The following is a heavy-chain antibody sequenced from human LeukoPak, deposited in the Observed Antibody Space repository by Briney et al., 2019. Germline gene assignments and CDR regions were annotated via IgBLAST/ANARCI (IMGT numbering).Heavy chain of an antibody. Sequence: SETLSLTCTVSGGSICSYYWSWIRQPPGKGLEWIGYIYYSGSTNYNPSLKSRVTISVDTSKNQFSLKLSSVTAADTAVYYCARHDYGVNFDYWGQGTLVTVSS. V-gene: IGHV4-59*01. J-gene: IGHJ4*02. CDR3: ARHDYGVNFDY. CDR1: GGSICSYY. D-gene: IGHD4-17*01. CDR2: IYYSGST.